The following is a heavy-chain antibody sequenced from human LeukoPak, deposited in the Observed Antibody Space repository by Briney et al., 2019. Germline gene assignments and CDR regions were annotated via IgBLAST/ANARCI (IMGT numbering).Heavy chain of an antibody. D-gene: IGHD3-10*01. CDR2: ISSSSSYI. Sequence: GGSLRLYCAASGFTFSSYSMNWVRQAPGKGLEWVSSISSSSSYIYYADPVKGRFTISRDNAKNSLYLQMNSLRAEDTAVYDCAVGGFRYYFDYWGQGTLVTVSS. J-gene: IGHJ4*02. CDR3: AVGGFRYYFDY. V-gene: IGHV3-21*01. CDR1: GFTFSSYS.